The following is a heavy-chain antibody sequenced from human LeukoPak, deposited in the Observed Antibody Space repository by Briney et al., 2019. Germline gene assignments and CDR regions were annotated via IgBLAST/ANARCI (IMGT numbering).Heavy chain of an antibody. J-gene: IGHJ6*03. CDR2: IIPIFGTA. Sequence: SVKVSCKASGGTFSSYAISWVRQAPGQGLEWMGGIIPIFGTANYAQKFQGRVTITTDESTSTAYMELSSLRSEDTAVYYCARAGSENYYDSSGYPYYYYMDVWGKGTTVTVSS. CDR3: ARAGSENYYDSSGYPYYYYMDV. V-gene: IGHV1-69*05. CDR1: GGTFSSYA. D-gene: IGHD3-22*01.